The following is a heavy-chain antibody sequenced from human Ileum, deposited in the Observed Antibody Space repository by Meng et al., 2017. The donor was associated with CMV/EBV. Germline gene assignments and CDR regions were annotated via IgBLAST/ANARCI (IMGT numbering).Heavy chain of an antibody. D-gene: IGHD2-2*02. Sequence: ASVKVSCKASGYTFTSYDINWVGQATGQGLEWMGWMNPNSGNTGYAQKFQGRVTMTRNTSISTAYMELSSLRSEDTAVYYCARVSRVCSSTSCYIRYYFDYWGQGTLVTVPQ. J-gene: IGHJ4*02. CDR1: GYTFTSYD. CDR3: ARVSRVCSSTSCYIRYYFDY. V-gene: IGHV1-8*01. CDR2: MNPNSGNT.